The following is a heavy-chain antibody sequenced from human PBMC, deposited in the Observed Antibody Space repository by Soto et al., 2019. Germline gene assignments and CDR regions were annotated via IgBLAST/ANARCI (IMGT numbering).Heavy chain of an antibody. Sequence: QVQLVQSGAEVKKPRSSVKVSCKASGGTFSSYAISWVRQAPGQGLEWMGGIIPIFGTANYAQQFQGRVTITADESTSTAYMELSSLRSEDTAVYYCARGCSSTSCRGYGMDVWGQGTTVTVSS. D-gene: IGHD2-2*01. CDR3: ARGCSSTSCRGYGMDV. CDR1: GGTFSSYA. J-gene: IGHJ6*02. V-gene: IGHV1-69*01. CDR2: IIPIFGTA.